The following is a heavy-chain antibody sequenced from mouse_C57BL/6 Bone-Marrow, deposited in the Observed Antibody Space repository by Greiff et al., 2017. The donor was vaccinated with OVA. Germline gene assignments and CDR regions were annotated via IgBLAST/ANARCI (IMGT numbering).Heavy chain of an antibody. CDR2: IDPANGNT. CDR1: GFNIKNTY. V-gene: IGHV14-3*01. Sequence: EVQLQQSVAELVRPGASVKLSCTASGFNIKNTYMHWVQPRPEQGLEWIGRIDPANGNTKYAPKFQGKATITADTSSNTAYLQLSSLTSEDTAIYYCASPFYYDYDKGGWGQGTLVTVSA. J-gene: IGHJ3*01. D-gene: IGHD2-4*01. CDR3: ASPFYYDYDKGG.